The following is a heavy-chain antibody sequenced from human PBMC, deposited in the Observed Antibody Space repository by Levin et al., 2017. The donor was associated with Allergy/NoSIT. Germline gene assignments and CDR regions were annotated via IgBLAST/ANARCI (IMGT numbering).Heavy chain of an antibody. Sequence: SETLSLTCAVYGGSFSGYYWSWIRQPPGKGLEWIGEINHSGSTNYNPSLKSRVTISVDTSKNQFSLKLSSVTAADTAVYYCAREVGSGYADYYYVHMDVWGKGTTVTVSS. CDR2: INHSGST. V-gene: IGHV4-34*01. CDR1: GGSFSGYY. D-gene: IGHD5-12*01. J-gene: IGHJ6*03. CDR3: AREVGSGYADYYYVHMDV.